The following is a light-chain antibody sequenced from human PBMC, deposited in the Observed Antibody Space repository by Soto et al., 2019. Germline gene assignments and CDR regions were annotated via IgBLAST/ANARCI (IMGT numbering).Light chain of an antibody. CDR3: CSYAGSFYV. J-gene: IGLJ1*01. V-gene: IGLV2-23*02. CDR2: EVS. CDR1: SSDVGSYNL. Sequence: QSALTKPASVSGSPGQWITISCTGTSSDVGSYNLVSWYQQHPGKAPKLMIYEVSKRPSGVSNRFSGSKSGNTASLTISGLQAEDEADYYCCSYAGSFYVFGTGTKVTVL.